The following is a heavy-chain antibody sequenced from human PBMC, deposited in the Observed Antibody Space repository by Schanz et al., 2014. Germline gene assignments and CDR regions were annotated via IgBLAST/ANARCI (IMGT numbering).Heavy chain of an antibody. Sequence: EVQLVESGGGLVQPGGSLRFSCAASGFTFSSYAMSWVRQAPGKGLEWVSAISGSGGSTYYADSVKGRFTISRDNSKNTLYLQMNSLRAEDQAVYYCRLWFGELYYGMDVWGQGTTVTVSS. CDR2: ISGSGGST. D-gene: IGHD3-10*01. CDR3: RLWFGELYYGMDV. V-gene: IGHV3-23*04. CDR1: GFTFSSYA. J-gene: IGHJ6*02.